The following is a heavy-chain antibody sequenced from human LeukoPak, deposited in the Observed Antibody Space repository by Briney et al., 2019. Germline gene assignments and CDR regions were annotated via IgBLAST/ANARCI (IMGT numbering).Heavy chain of an antibody. Sequence: GGSLRLSCAASGFTFSSYSMNWVRQAPGKGLEWVSSISSSSSYIYYADSVKGRFTISRDNAKNSLYLQMNSLRVEDTAVYYCARDNAAAAGTGEYYYYYMDVWGKGTTVTVSS. V-gene: IGHV3-21*01. CDR3: ARDNAAAAGTGEYYYYYMDV. D-gene: IGHD6-13*01. CDR1: GFTFSSYS. CDR2: ISSSSSYI. J-gene: IGHJ6*03.